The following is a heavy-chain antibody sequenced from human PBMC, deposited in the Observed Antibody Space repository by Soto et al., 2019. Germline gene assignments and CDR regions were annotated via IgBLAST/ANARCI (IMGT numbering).Heavy chain of an antibody. D-gene: IGHD3-22*01. J-gene: IGHJ5*02. CDR3: VHSPSSRYNCIRWFDP. V-gene: IGHV2-5*02. Sequence: QITLKESGPMLVKPTQTLTLTCTFSGFSLSTSGVGVGWIRQPPGKALEWLALIYWDDDKRYSPSLKSRLTITQDTSTNQVVLTMTNMDPVDTATYYCVHSPSSRYNCIRWFDPWGQGALVTVSS. CDR2: IYWDDDK. CDR1: GFSLSTSGVG.